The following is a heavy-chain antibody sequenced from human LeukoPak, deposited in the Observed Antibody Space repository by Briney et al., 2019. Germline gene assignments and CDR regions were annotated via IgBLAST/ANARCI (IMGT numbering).Heavy chain of an antibody. CDR2: MNPNSGNT. D-gene: IGHD5-18*01. CDR3: ARGRRYSYGYGFDY. Sequence: ASVTVSCKASGYTFTSYDINWVRQATGQGLEWMGWMNPNSGNTGYAQKFQGRVTMTRNTSISTAYMELSSLRSEDTAVYYCARGRRYSYGYGFDYWGQGTLVTVSS. J-gene: IGHJ4*02. V-gene: IGHV1-8*01. CDR1: GYTFTSYD.